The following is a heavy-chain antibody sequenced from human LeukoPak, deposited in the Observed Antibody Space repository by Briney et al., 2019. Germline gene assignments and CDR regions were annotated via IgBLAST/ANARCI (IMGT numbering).Heavy chain of an antibody. Sequence: GASVKVSCKASGYTFTSYYMHWVRHAPGQGLEWMGIINPSGGSTSYAQKFQGRVTMTRDTSTSTVYMELSSLRSEDTAVYYCARDSAVAGTPPRYFQHWGQGTLVTVSS. V-gene: IGHV1-46*01. J-gene: IGHJ1*01. CDR3: ARDSAVAGTPPRYFQH. CDR1: GYTFTSYY. CDR2: INPSGGST. D-gene: IGHD6-19*01.